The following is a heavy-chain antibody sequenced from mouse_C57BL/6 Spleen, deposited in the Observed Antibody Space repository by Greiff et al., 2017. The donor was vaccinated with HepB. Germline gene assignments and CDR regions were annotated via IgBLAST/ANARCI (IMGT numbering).Heavy chain of an antibody. Sequence: EVQLQQSGPELVKPGASVKIPCKASGYTFTDYNMDWVKQSHGKSLEWIGDINPNNGGTIYNQKFKGKATLTVDKSSSTAYMELRSLTSEDTAVYYGARGAYYYGSMAWFAYWGQGTLVTVSA. CDR2: INPNNGGT. CDR3: ARGAYYYGSMAWFAY. J-gene: IGHJ3*01. V-gene: IGHV1-18*01. CDR1: GYTFTDYN. D-gene: IGHD1-1*01.